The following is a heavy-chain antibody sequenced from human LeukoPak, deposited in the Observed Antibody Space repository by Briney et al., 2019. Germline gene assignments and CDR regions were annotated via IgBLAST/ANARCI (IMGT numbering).Heavy chain of an antibody. D-gene: IGHD6-13*01. CDR1: GYTLTGYF. J-gene: IGHJ5*02. CDR2: INPNSGST. V-gene: IGHV1-2*02. Sequence: ASVKVSCKASGYTLTGYFMHWVRQAPGQGLEWMGWINPNSGSTNYAQNFQGRVSMTRDTSISTAYMEVSSLSSDDTAVYYCARGRNSDSWYFNWFDIWGQGTLVTVSS. CDR3: ARGRNSDSWYFNWFDI.